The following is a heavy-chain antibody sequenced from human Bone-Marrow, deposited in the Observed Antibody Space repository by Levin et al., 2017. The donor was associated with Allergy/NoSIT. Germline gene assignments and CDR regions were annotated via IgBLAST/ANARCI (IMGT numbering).Heavy chain of an antibody. V-gene: IGHV3-66*01. D-gene: IGHD6-19*01. J-gene: IGHJ4*02. Sequence: TGGSLRLSCAASGFTVGNNYMRWVRQAPGKGLEWVSLIYSTGKTDYADSVKGRFTISRDKSKNTLFLQMNSLRVEDTAVYYCARDGGVAVAGDYWGQGTLVTVSS. CDR1: GFTVGNNY. CDR2: IYSTGKT. CDR3: ARDGGVAVAGDY.